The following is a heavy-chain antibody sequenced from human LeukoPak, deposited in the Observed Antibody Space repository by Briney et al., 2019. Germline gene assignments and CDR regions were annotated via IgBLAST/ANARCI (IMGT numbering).Heavy chain of an antibody. CDR2: IHHTGTT. CDR3: ARVTYNGYQHFDY. CDR1: GGSISTNAYY. Sequence: SETLSLTCTVSGGSISTNAYYWGWIRQPPGKGLEWITEIHHTGTTYCTPSLKSRVTLSVDTSNNHFSLKLNSVTAADTAVYYCARVTYNGYQHFDYWGQGILVTVSS. V-gene: IGHV4-39*07. D-gene: IGHD3-10*01. J-gene: IGHJ4*02.